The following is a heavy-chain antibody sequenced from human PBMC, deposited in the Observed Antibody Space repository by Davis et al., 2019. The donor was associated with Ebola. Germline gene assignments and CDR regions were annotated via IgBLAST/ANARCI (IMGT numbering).Heavy chain of an antibody. Sequence: GESLKISCAASGFTFSSHGMHWVRQAPGKGLEWVAVISYDGSNKYYADSVKGRFTISRDNSKNTLYLQMNSLRAEDTAVYYCARDRGPRGWFDPWGQGTLVTVSS. J-gene: IGHJ5*02. D-gene: IGHD3-10*01. V-gene: IGHV3-30*03. CDR3: ARDRGPRGWFDP. CDR2: ISYDGSNK. CDR1: GFTFSSHG.